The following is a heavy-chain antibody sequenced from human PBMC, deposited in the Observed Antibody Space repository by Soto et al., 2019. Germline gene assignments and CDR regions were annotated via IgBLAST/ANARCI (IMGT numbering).Heavy chain of an antibody. D-gene: IGHD3-10*01. V-gene: IGHV3-23*01. CDR3: AKDGGEYYYGQFDY. J-gene: IGHJ4*02. CDR1: GFTFSSYA. CDR2: ISGSGGST. Sequence: GGSLRLSCAASGFTFSSYAMSWVRQAPGKGLEWVSAISGSGGSTYYADSVKGRFTISRDNSKNTLYLQMNSLRAEDAAVYYCAKDGGEYYYGQFDYWGQGTLVTVSS.